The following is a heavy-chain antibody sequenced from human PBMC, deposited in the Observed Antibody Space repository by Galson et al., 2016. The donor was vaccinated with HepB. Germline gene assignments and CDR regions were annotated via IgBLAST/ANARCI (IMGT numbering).Heavy chain of an antibody. Sequence: SETLSLTCTVSGGSISRSTYYWGWVRQPPGKGLEWIGSIYYSGRTYYNPSLKSRVTISVDTSKKQFSLKVSSVTAGDTAVYYCAIASPAFDFWGQGTLGTVSA. V-gene: IGHV4-39*01. CDR3: AIASPAFDF. D-gene: IGHD3-3*02. J-gene: IGHJ4*02. CDR1: GGSISRSTYY. CDR2: IYYSGRT.